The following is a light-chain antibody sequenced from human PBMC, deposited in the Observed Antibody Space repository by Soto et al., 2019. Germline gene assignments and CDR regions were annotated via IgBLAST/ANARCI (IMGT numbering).Light chain of an antibody. J-gene: IGLJ1*01. CDR2: DVS. CDR3: SSYTTSNTRQIV. CDR1: SSDVGGYTY. V-gene: IGLV2-14*01. Sequence: QSALTQPASVSGSPGQAITISRTGTSSDVGGYTYVSWYQQHPGKAPKFIIYDVSNRPSGVSNRFSGPKSGNTASLTISGLQAEDEADYYCSSYTTSNTRQIVFGTGTKVTVL.